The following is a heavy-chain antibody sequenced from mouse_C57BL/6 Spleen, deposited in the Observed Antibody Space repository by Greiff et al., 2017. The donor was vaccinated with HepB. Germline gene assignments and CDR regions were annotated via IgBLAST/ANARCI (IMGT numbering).Heavy chain of an antibody. CDR2: IRNKANGYTT. J-gene: IGHJ4*01. CDR1: GFTFTDYY. CDR3: ARCLLSHWDGYAMDY. D-gene: IGHD4-1*01. Sequence: EVQVVESGGGLVQPGGSLSLSCAASGFTFTDYYMSWVRQPPGKALEWLGFIRNKANGYTTEYSASVKGRFTISRDNSQSILYLQMNALRAEDSATYYCARCLLSHWDGYAMDYWGQGTSVTVSS. V-gene: IGHV7-3*01.